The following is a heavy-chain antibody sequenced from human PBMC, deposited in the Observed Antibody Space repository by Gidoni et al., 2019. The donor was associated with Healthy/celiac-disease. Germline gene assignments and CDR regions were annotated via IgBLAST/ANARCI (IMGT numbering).Heavy chain of an antibody. J-gene: IGHJ4*02. D-gene: IGHD3-10*01. Sequence: QLQLQESGPGLVKPSETLSLTCTVSGGSISSSSYYWGCIRQPPGKGLEWIGSIYYIGSTSYNPSLKSRVTISVDTSKNQFSLKLSSVTAADPAVYYCARLTMVRGVTLWSQGTLVTVSS. CDR1: GGSISSSSYY. V-gene: IGHV4-39*01. CDR2: IYYIGST. CDR3: ARLTMVRGVTL.